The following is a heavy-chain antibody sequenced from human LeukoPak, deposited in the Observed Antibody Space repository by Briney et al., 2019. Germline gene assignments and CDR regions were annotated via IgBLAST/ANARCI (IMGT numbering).Heavy chain of an antibody. CDR3: ARDRTYSSGWYHNWFDP. CDR1: GGSISSYY. Sequence: SETLSLTCTVSGGSISSYYWSWIRQPAGKGLEWIGRIYTSGSTNYNPSLKSRLTMSVDTSKNQFSLKLSSVTAADTAVYYCARDRTYSSGWYHNWFDPWGQGTLVTVSS. J-gene: IGHJ5*02. V-gene: IGHV4-4*07. D-gene: IGHD6-19*01. CDR2: IYTSGST.